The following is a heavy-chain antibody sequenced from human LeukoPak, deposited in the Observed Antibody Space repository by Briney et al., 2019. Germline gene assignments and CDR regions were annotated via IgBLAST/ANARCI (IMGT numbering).Heavy chain of an antibody. Sequence: GGSLRLSCAASRFTFSNYNMNWVRQAPGKGLEWVSYISSSRSIIYYADSVKGRFTISRDNAKNSLYLQMNSLRAEDTAVYYCARGSGSASLMDVWGKGTTVTASS. CDR1: RFTFSNYN. CDR2: ISSSRSII. D-gene: IGHD2-15*01. CDR3: ARGSGSASLMDV. J-gene: IGHJ6*03. V-gene: IGHV3-48*04.